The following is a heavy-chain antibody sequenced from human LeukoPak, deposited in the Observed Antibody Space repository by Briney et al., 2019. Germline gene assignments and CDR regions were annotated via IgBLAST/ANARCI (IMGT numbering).Heavy chain of an antibody. CDR2: IFHSGPT. Sequence: SSETLSLTCTVSGGSLSGHWWSWVRQSPGKGLGWIAHIFHSGPTYYNPSFESRVTILIDTSNYQFSLTLRSVPAADTAVYYCARYITTTTSHHYMHVWGKGTTVAVSS. CDR1: GGSLSGHW. J-gene: IGHJ6*03. D-gene: IGHD3-3*01. CDR3: ARYITTTTSHHYMHV. V-gene: IGHV4-59*11.